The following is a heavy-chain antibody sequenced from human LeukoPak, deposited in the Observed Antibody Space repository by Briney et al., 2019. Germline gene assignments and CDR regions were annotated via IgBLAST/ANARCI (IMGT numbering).Heavy chain of an antibody. D-gene: IGHD1-26*01. CDR3: ASPSGSYYFDY. CDR1: GFTVSSNY. J-gene: IGHJ4*02. V-gene: IGHV3-66*02. Sequence: RPGGSLRLSCAASGFTVSSNYMSWVRQAPGKGLEWVSVIYSGGSTYYADSVKGRFTISRDNSKNTLYLQMNSLRAEDTAVYNCASPSGSYYFDYWGQGTLVTVSS. CDR2: IYSGGST.